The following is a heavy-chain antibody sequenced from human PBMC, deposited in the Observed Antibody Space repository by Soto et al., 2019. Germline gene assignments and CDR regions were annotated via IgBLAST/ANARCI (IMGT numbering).Heavy chain of an antibody. CDR1: GVAFSGCA. CDR3: TRYGGPTQPHYLAH. J-gene: IGHJ4*02. D-gene: IGHD4-17*01. Sequence: GGSLRLSCAASGVAFSGCAMSWVRQAPGQGLEWVSYITHTGEKTYYADAVKGRFTISRDNSKNTLYLQMNSLRAEDTAEYYCTRYGGPTQPHYLAHWGQGTLVTV. CDR2: ITHTGEKT. V-gene: IGHV3-23*01.